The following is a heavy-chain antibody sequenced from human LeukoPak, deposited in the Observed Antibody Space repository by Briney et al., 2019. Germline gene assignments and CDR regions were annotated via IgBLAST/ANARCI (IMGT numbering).Heavy chain of an antibody. Sequence: GGSLRLSCTASGFTFNTYCMSWVRQAPGRGPEWVANIDEDGNEGYYVDSVKGRFTVSRDNTKNSLSLHMNSLRAEDTAVYYCARASHLVRGPTLRRAFCGGFDIWGQGTMVTVSS. CDR1: GFTFNTYC. CDR2: IDEDGNEG. J-gene: IGHJ3*02. CDR3: ARASHLVRGPTLRRAFCGGFDI. D-gene: IGHD3-10*01. V-gene: IGHV3-7*01.